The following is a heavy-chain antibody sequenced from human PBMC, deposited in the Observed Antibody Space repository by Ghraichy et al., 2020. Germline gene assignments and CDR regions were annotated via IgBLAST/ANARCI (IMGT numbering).Heavy chain of an antibody. CDR1: GFTFSSYA. J-gene: IGHJ4*02. D-gene: IGHD2-21*02. CDR3: AKLGGVTTKGGSFDY. V-gene: IGHV3-23*01. Sequence: GGSLRLSCAASGFTFSSYAMSWVRQAPGKGLEWVSAISGSGGSTYYADSVKGRFTISRDNSKNTLYLQMNSLRAEDTAVYYCAKLGGVTTKGGSFDYWGQGTLVTVSS. CDR2: ISGSGGST.